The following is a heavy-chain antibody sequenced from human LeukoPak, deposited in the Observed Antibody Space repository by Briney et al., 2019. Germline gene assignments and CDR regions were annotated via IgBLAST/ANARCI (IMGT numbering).Heavy chain of an antibody. CDR2: IYTGGNT. CDR1: GFALSTYT. Sequence: GGSLRLSCAASGFALSTYTMSWVRQAPGKGLEWVSTIYTGGNTYYAASVKGRFTISRDFSKNTVFLHMNSLRAEDTAMYYCARGDDSGYYDYFDYWGQGALVTVSS. CDR3: ARGDDSGYYDYFDY. J-gene: IGHJ4*02. V-gene: IGHV3-53*01. D-gene: IGHD3-22*01.